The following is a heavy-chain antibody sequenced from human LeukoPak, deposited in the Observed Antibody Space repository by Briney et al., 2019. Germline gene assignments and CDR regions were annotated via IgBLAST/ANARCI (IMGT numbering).Heavy chain of an antibody. CDR1: GFAFSSDA. CDR2: IDVSGDST. V-gene: IGHV3-23*01. CDR3: AKDVSNFIGASDT. J-gene: IGHJ3*02. D-gene: IGHD2-8*01. Sequence: GGSLRLSCAASGFAFSSDAMTWVRQTPGKGLEWVSTIDVSGDSTHYADSVKGRFTISRDNSKNTLYLQVSSLRVEDTAVYYCAKDVSNFIGASDTWGQGTMVTVSS.